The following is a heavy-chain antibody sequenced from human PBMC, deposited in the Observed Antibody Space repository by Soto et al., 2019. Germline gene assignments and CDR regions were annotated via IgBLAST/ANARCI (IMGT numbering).Heavy chain of an antibody. CDR1: GLAFSTYA. CDR2: ISYHGTNK. J-gene: IGHJ4*02. D-gene: IGHD2-15*01. Sequence: QVQLVESGGGMVQPGRSLRLSCVVSGLAFSTYAMHWIRQAPGKGLEWVAVISYHGTNKYYADSVKGRFTVSRDNSRNTLFLEMSSLRAEDTAVYYCATFKRGGPVFDYWGQGTLVTVSS. V-gene: IGHV3-30-3*01. CDR3: ATFKRGGPVFDY.